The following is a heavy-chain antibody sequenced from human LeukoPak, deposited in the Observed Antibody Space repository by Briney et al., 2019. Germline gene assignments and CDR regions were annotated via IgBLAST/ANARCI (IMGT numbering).Heavy chain of an antibody. Sequence: GGSLRLSCITSGFTFGDHAMSWVRQAPGKGLDWVGFIRSKGYGGTTVYAASVKGRFTISRDDSKSIAYLQMNCLKSEDTAVYYCTRGPTGRWLYYGMDVWGQGTTVIVSS. V-gene: IGHV3-49*04. CDR2: IRSKGYGGTT. J-gene: IGHJ6*02. CDR1: GFTFGDHA. D-gene: IGHD5-24*01. CDR3: TRGPTGRWLYYGMDV.